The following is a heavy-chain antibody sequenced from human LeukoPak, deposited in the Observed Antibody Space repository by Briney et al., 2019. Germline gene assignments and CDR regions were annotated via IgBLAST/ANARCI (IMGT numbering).Heavy chain of an antibody. CDR3: ARDESDYGDSYNWFDP. CDR2: IYYSGST. V-gene: IGHV4-59*12. D-gene: IGHD4-17*01. J-gene: IGHJ5*02. CDR1: GGSISSYY. Sequence: SETLSLTCTVSGGSISSYYWSWIRQPPGKGLEWIGYIYYSGSTNYNPSLKSRVTISVDTSKNQFSLKLSSVTAADTAVYYCARDESDYGDSYNWFDPWGQGTLVTVSS.